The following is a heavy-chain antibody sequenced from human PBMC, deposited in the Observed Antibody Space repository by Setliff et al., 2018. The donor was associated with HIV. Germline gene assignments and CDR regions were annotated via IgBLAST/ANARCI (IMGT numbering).Heavy chain of an antibody. V-gene: IGHV1-46*01. CDR2: INPSGGST. Sequence: ASVKVSCKASGYTFTSYYMHWVRQAPGQGLEWMGIINPSGGSTSYAQKFQGRVTMTRDTSTSTVYMELSSLRSEDTAVYYCARDSPGRASGEGAFDIWGQGTMVTVSS. J-gene: IGHJ3*02. CDR3: ARDSPGRASGEGAFDI. CDR1: GYTFTSYY. D-gene: IGHD3-16*01.